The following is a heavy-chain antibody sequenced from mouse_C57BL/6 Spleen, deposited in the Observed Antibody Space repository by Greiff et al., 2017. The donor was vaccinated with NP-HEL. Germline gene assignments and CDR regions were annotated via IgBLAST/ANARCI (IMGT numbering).Heavy chain of an antibody. CDR2: IDPSDSET. CDR3: ARGRVVEGYFDV. V-gene: IGHV1-52*01. CDR1: GYTFTSYW. J-gene: IGHJ1*03. D-gene: IGHD1-1*01. Sequence: VQLQQPGAELVRPGSSVKLSCKASGYTFTSYWMHWVKQRPIQGLEWIGNIDPSDSETHYNQKFKDKATLTVDKSSSTAYMQLSSLTSEDAAVYYCARGRVVEGYFDVWGTGTTVTVSS.